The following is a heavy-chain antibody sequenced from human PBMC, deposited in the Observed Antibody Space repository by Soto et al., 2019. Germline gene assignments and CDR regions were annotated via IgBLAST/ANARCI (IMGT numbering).Heavy chain of an antibody. CDR1: GFTFSSYS. D-gene: IGHD5-18*01. CDR3: ARDLFGYSPRYDY. Sequence: GGSLRLSCAASGFTFSSYSMNWVRQAPGKGLEWVSSISSSSSYIYYADSVKGRFTISRDNAKSSLYLQMNSLRAEDTAVYYCARDLFGYSPRYDYWGQGTLVTVSS. J-gene: IGHJ4*02. CDR2: ISSSSSYI. V-gene: IGHV3-21*01.